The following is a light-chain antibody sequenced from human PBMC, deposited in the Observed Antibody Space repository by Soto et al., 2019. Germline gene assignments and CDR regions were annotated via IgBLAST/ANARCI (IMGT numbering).Light chain of an antibody. CDR3: SAWDDSLHVGL. V-gene: IGLV1-44*01. CDR1: SSNIGSNT. Sequence: QSVLTQPPSASGTPGQRVTISCSGSSSNIGSNTVNWYQQLPGTAPKLLIFINIQRPSGVSDRFSGSKSGTSASLAISGLQAEDEADYYCSAWDDSLHVGLFGGGTKVTVL. J-gene: IGLJ3*02. CDR2: INI.